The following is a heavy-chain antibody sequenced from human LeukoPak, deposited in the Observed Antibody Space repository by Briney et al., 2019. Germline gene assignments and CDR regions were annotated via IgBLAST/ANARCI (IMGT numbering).Heavy chain of an antibody. CDR1: GGTFSSYA. V-gene: IGHV1-69*01. CDR3: ASDMDYYDSSGYGATFDI. Sequence: ASVKVSCKASGGTFSSYAISWVRQAPGQGREWRGGIIPIFGTANYAQKFQGRVTITADESTSTAYMELSSLRSEDTAVYYCASDMDYYDSSGYGATFDIWGQGTMVTVSS. D-gene: IGHD3-22*01. J-gene: IGHJ3*02. CDR2: IIPIFGTA.